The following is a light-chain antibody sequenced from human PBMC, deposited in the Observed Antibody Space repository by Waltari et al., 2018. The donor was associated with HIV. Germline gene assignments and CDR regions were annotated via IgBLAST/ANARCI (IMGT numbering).Light chain of an antibody. CDR3: QQYHSHPLT. V-gene: IGKV1-16*01. CDR2: AAS. Sequence: DIQMTQSPSSLSASLGDRVTLSCRASQDIGNYLAWFQQRPGKAPKSLIYAASSLESGVPSRFAGSASGTYFTLTISSLQAEDFATYFCQQYHSHPLTFGGGTKVEI. J-gene: IGKJ4*01. CDR1: QDIGNY.